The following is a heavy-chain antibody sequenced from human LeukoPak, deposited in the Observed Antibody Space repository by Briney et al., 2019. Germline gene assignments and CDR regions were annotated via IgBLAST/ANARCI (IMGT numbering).Heavy chain of an antibody. CDR3: ARVSGTNTFDI. J-gene: IGHJ3*02. D-gene: IGHD5-12*01. V-gene: IGHV3-7*01. CDR2: IKKDGREK. CDR1: GFTFSNAW. Sequence: GGSLRLSCAASGFTFSNAWMTWVRQAPGKGLEWVANIKKDGREKYYVDSVKGRFTMSRDNAKNSLFLQMNSLRAEDTAVYFCARVSGTNTFDIWGHGTMVTVSS.